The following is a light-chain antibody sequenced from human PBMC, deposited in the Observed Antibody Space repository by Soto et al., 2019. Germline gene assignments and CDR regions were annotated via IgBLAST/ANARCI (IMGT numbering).Light chain of an antibody. CDR3: QTWGSGIVV. V-gene: IGLV4-69*01. J-gene: IGLJ2*01. CDR1: SGHSNYA. Sequence: QPVLTQSPSASASLGASVKLTCTLSSGHSNYAIAWHQQQSEKGPRYLMKLNSDGSHSKGDGIPDRFSGSSSGAERYLTISCLQSEDEADYYCQTWGSGIVVFGRGTKLSVL. CDR2: LNSDGSH.